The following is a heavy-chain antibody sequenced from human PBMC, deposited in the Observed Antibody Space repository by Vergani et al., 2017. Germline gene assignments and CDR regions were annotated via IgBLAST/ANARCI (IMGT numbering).Heavy chain of an antibody. CDR3: AREAGVGGATKGAFDI. Sequence: QVQLQQWGAGLLKPSETLSLTCAVYGGSFSGYYWSWIRQPPGKGLEWIGEINHSGSTNYNPSLKSRVTISVDTSKNQFSLKLSSVTAADTAVYYCAREAGVGGATKGAFDIWGLGTLVTVSS. D-gene: IGHD1-26*01. CDR2: INHSGST. CDR1: GGSFSGYY. J-gene: IGHJ3*02. V-gene: IGHV4-34*01.